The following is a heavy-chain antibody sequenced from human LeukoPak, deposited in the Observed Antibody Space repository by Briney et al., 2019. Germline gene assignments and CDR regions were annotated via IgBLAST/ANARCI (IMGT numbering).Heavy chain of an antibody. CDR2: ISYDGSNK. CDR1: GFTFSSYA. V-gene: IGHV3-30-3*01. CDR3: AVGRDDSSGQYYYYGMDV. D-gene: IGHD3-22*01. Sequence: GGSLRLSCAASGFTFSSYAMHWVRQAPGKGLEWVAVISYDGSNKYYADSVKGRFTISRDNSKNTLYLQMNSLRAEDTAVYYCAVGRDDSSGQYYYYGMDVWGQGTTVTVSS. J-gene: IGHJ6*02.